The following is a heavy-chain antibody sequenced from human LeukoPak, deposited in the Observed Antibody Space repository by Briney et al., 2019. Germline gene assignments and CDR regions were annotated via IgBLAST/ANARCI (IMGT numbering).Heavy chain of an antibody. Sequence: PSETLSLTCTVSGGSISSYYWSWLRQPPGKGLEWIGYIYYSGSTNYNPSLKSRVTISVDTSKNQFSLKLSSVTAADTAVYYCARDGNYGAYFDYWGQVTPVTVS. CDR2: IYYSGST. V-gene: IGHV4-59*01. D-gene: IGHD4-17*01. J-gene: IGHJ4*02. CDR1: GGSISSYY. CDR3: ARDGNYGAYFDY.